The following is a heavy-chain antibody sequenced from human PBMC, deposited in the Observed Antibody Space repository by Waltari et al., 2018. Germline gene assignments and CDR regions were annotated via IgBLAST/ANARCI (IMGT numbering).Heavy chain of an antibody. CDR2: IYYSGST. CDR1: GGSISSYS. CDR3: ARESVTEGDTYDSSGALHFDY. J-gene: IGHJ4*02. D-gene: IGHD3-22*01. Sequence: QVQLQESGPGLVTPSETLSLPCTVSGGSISSYSWSWIPPPPGNGLAWIGYIYYSGSTNYNPSLKSRVTISVDTSKNQFSLKLSSVTAADTAVYYCARESVTEGDTYDSSGALHFDYWGQGTLVTVSS. V-gene: IGHV4-59*01.